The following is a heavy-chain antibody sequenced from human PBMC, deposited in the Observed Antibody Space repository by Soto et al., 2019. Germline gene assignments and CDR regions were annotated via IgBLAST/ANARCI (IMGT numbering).Heavy chain of an antibody. V-gene: IGHV3-74*01. CDR3: ARDSPEQQLAH. Sequence: PGGSLRLSCAASGFTFSSYWMHWVCQAPGKGLVWVSRINSDGSSTSYADSVKGRFTISRDNAKNTLYLQMNSLRAEDTAVYYCARDSPEQQLAHWGQGTLVTVSS. CDR2: INSDGSST. CDR1: GFTFSSYW. D-gene: IGHD6-13*01. J-gene: IGHJ4*02.